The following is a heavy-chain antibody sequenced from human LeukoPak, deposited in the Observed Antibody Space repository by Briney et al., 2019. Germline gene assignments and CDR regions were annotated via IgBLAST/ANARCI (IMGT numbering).Heavy chain of an antibody. CDR2: IGATGSTI. CDR1: GFSFSTYE. V-gene: IGHV3-48*03. Sequence: GGSLRLSCGASGFSFSTYEMNWVRQAPGKGLEWVSYIGATGSTIAYADSVKGRFTISRDNAKNSLYLQMNSLRAEDTAVYYCARDRGVRAFDYWGQGTLVTVSS. CDR3: ARDRGVRAFDY. D-gene: IGHD3-10*01. J-gene: IGHJ4*02.